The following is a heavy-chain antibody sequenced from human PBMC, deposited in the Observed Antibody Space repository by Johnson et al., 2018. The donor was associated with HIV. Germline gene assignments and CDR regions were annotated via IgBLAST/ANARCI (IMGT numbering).Heavy chain of an antibody. V-gene: IGHV3-30*03. D-gene: IGHD3-10*01. Sequence: VQLVESGGGVVQPGRSLRLSCAASGFTFSSYGMHWVRQAPGKGLEWVAVISYDGSNKYYADSVKGRFTISRDNSKNTLYLQMNSLRAEDTAVYYCARGGLLWFGHPADWGQGTMVTVSS. J-gene: IGHJ3*01. CDR3: ARGGLLWFGHPAD. CDR2: ISYDGSNK. CDR1: GFTFSSYG.